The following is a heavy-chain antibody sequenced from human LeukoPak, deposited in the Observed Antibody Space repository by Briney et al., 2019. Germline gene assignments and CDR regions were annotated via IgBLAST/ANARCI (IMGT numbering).Heavy chain of an antibody. Sequence: ASVKVSCKASGGTFSSYAISWVRQAPGQGLEWMGRIIPILGIANYAQKFQGRVTITADKSTSTAYMELSSLRSEDTAVYYCASVGGEYSNLGYFDYWGQGTLVTVSS. CDR1: GGTFSSYA. D-gene: IGHD4-11*01. CDR2: IIPILGIA. CDR3: ASVGGEYSNLGYFDY. J-gene: IGHJ4*02. V-gene: IGHV1-69*04.